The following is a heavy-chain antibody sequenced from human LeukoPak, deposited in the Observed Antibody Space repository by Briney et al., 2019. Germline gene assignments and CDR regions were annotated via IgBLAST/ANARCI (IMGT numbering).Heavy chain of an antibody. V-gene: IGHV3-21*04. CDR2: ISSSSSYI. Sequence: GGSLRLSCAASGFTFSSYSMNWVRQAPGKGLEWVSSISSSSSYIYYADSVKGRFTISRDNAKNSLYLQMNSLRAEDTAVYYCARKRGYTYGYDYWGQGTLVTVSS. CDR1: GFTFSSYS. D-gene: IGHD5-18*01. CDR3: ARKRGYTYGYDY. J-gene: IGHJ4*02.